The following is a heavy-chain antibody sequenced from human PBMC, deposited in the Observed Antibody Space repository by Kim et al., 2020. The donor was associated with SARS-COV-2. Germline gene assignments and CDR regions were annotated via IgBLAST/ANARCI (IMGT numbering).Heavy chain of an antibody. CDR1: GFTFSSYG. J-gene: IGHJ6*02. CDR3: AKFCDILTKITYGMDV. CDR2: ISYDGSNK. Sequence: GGSLRLSCAASGFTFSSYGMHWVRQAPGKGLEWVAVISYDGSNKYYADSVKGRFTISRDNSKNTLYLQMNSLRAEDTAVYYCAKFCDILTKITYGMDVWGQGTTVTVSS. D-gene: IGHD3-9*01. V-gene: IGHV3-30*18.